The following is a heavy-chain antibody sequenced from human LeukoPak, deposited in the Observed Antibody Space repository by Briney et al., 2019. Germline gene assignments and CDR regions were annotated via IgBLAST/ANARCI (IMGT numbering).Heavy chain of an antibody. CDR2: IYTSGST. V-gene: IGHV4-4*07. CDR3: ARSPAYCGGDCRQIGAFDI. CDR1: GGSISSYY. D-gene: IGHD2-21*02. Sequence: SETLSLTCTVSGGSISSYYWSWIRQPAGKGLEWIGRIYTSGSTNYNPSLKSPVTMSVDTSKNQFSLKLSSVTSADTAVYYCARSPAYCGGDCRQIGAFDIWGQGTMVTVSS. J-gene: IGHJ3*02.